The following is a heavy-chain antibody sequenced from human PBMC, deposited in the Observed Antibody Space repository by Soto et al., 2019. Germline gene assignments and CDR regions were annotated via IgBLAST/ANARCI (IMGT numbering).Heavy chain of an antibody. V-gene: IGHV4-30-4*01. CDR3: ARGPSGVKVDS. Sequence: QVQLQESGPGLVKPSQTLSLTCTVSGGSISTVDYWWSWIRQSPDMGLEWIGHIYDGGRTYNNPSLESRVTMSVDTSKSQISLTLSSVSAADTAVYYCARGPSGVKVDSWGQGTLVTVSS. CDR2: IYDGGRT. CDR1: GGSISTVDYW. J-gene: IGHJ4*02. D-gene: IGHD3-16*01.